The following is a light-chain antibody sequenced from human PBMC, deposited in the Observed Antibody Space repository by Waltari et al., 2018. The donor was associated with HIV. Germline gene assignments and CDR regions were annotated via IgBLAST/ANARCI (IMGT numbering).Light chain of an antibody. CDR3: QSYDRSLSASVV. J-gene: IGLJ2*01. V-gene: IGLV1-40*01. CDR1: SSNIGADYD. CDR2: GNK. Sequence: QSVLTQPPSVSWAPGPRVTISCTGGSSNIGADYDVHWYQQIPGTAPKLLISGNKNRPSGVPDRFSASKSGTSASLAITGLQAEDEADYFCQSYDRSLSASVVFGGGTKLTVL.